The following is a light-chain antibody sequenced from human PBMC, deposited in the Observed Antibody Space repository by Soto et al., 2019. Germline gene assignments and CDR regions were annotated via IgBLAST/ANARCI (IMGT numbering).Light chain of an antibody. J-gene: IGKJ1*01. CDR1: QSVSNNY. Sequence: TVLTQSPGTLSLSPGERATLSCRASQSVSNNYLAWYQQKPGQAPRLLSFGASTGATGIPYRFSGSGSGTDFTLTFSRLEPEDFAVYYCQQYGSSGTFGQGTKVDIK. V-gene: IGKV3-20*01. CDR3: QQYGSSGT. CDR2: GAS.